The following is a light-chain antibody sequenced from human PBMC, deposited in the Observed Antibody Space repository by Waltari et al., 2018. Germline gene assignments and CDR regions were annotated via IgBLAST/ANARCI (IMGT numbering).Light chain of an antibody. V-gene: IGLV5-52*01. J-gene: IGLJ2*01. CDR3: GTWHSNSKTRV. CDR1: RGFSDGDSV. CDR2: YHSDANK. Sequence: QSVLTLHSSHSACSGASARLSFILRRGFSDGDSVIRCFQQNAGNPPRFLLYYHSDANKGQGSGVPSRFSGSNDASANAGILRISGLQPEDEADYYCGTWHSNSKTRVFGGGTKLTVL.